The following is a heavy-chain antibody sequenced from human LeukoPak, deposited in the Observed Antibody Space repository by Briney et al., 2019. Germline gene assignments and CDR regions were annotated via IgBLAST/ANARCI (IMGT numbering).Heavy chain of an antibody. CDR1: GFTVSSNY. J-gene: IGHJ3*02. D-gene: IGHD6-13*01. V-gene: IGHV3-53*01. Sequence: PGGSLRLSCAASGFTVSSNYMSWVRQAPGKGLEWVSVIYSGGSAYYADSLKGRFTISRDNSKNTLYLQMNSLTAEDTAVYYCARDPRKYSSTPGAFDIWGQGTMVTVSS. CDR3: ARDPRKYSSTPGAFDI. CDR2: IYSGGSA.